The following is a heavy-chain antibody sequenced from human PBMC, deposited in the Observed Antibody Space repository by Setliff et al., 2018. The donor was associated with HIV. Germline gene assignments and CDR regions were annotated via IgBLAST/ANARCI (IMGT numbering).Heavy chain of an antibody. CDR2: IYYSGST. D-gene: IGHD6-19*01. Sequence: SETLSLTCAVYGGSFSGYYWGWIRQPPGKGLEWVGSIYYSGSTYYSPSLKSRVTISVDTSKNQFSLTLTSVTAADTAVYYCARQQHSSDLKIWNYWGQGTLVTVSS. CDR3: ARQQHSSDLKIWNY. J-gene: IGHJ4*02. CDR1: GGSFSGYY. V-gene: IGHV4-39*01.